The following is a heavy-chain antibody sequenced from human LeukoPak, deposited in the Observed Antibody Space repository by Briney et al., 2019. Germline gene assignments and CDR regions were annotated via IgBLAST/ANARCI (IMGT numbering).Heavy chain of an antibody. CDR3: AKVYPDIVVAVAEDLYGMDV. V-gene: IGHV3-30*18. J-gene: IGHJ6*04. CDR2: ISYDGSNK. D-gene: IGHD2-15*01. Sequence: GGSLRLSCAASGFTFSSYGMHWVRQAPGKGLEWVAVISYDGSNKYYADSVKARFTISRDNSKNTLYLQMNSLRAEDTAVYYCAKVYPDIVVAVAEDLYGMDVWGKGTTVTVSS. CDR1: GFTFSSYG.